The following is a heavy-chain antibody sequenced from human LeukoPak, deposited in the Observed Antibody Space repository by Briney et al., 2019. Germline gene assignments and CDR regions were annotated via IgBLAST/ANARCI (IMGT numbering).Heavy chain of an antibody. CDR3: ARVAKERVGGVYYFDY. Sequence: GGSLRLSCAASGFTFSDYDMHWVRQATEKGLEWVSAIGTAGDAYYTGSVKGRSTISRENAKNSLYLQMNSLRAGDTAVYYCARVAKERVGGVYYFDYWGQGTLVTVSS. D-gene: IGHD1-1*01. J-gene: IGHJ4*02. CDR2: IGTAGDA. CDR1: GFTFSDYD. V-gene: IGHV3-13*01.